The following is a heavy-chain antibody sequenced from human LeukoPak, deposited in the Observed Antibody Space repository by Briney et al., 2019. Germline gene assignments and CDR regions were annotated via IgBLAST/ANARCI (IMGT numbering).Heavy chain of an antibody. Sequence: GASVKVSCKTSGYTFSNYNINWVRQAPGQGLEWMGWINPYNGNTNYAQNLQGRVTMTTDTSTGTAYMELRSLRSDDTAVYYCARDGHQPLLPGNWGQGTLVTVSS. D-gene: IGHD1-14*01. CDR3: ARDGHQPLLPGN. J-gene: IGHJ4*02. CDR2: INPYNGNT. CDR1: GYTFSNYN. V-gene: IGHV1-18*01.